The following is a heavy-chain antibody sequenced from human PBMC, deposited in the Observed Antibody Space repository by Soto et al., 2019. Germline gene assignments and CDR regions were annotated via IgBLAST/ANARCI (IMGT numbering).Heavy chain of an antibody. CDR1: GFSFSDYF. CDR2: INPSGDSR. D-gene: IGHD6-13*01. Sequence: VASVKVSCKASGFSFSDYFMHWVRQAPGQGLEWMGIINPSGDSRNYAQKFQGRVTITRDTSTSTVYMDLSSLRYEDTAVYYCAKDRSGGVRGQLVLDYWGQGTLVTVSS. V-gene: IGHV1-46*01. J-gene: IGHJ4*02. CDR3: AKDRSGGVRGQLVLDY.